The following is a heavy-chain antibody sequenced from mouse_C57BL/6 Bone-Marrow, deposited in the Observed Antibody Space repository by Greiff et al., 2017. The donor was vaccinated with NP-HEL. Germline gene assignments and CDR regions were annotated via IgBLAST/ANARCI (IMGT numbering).Heavy chain of an antibody. CDR3: ASRTAQATLYFDV. CDR1: GYTFTSYW. D-gene: IGHD3-2*02. V-gene: IGHV1-69*01. Sequence: VQLQQPGAELVMPGASVKLSCKASGYTFTSYWMHWVKQRPGQGLEWIGEIDPSDSYTNYNQKFKGKSTLTVDKSSSTAYMQLSSLTSEDSAVYYCASRTAQATLYFDVWGTGTTVTVSS. CDR2: IDPSDSYT. J-gene: IGHJ1*03.